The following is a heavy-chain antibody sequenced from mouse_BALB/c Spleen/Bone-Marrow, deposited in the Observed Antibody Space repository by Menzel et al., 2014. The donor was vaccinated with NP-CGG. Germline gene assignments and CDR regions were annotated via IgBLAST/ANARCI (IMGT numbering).Heavy chain of an antibody. CDR3: ARRVGRGGFAY. V-gene: IGHV5-12-1*01. CDR2: ISSGVGST. Sequence: EVNVVESGGGLVKPGGSLKLACAASGFAFTSHDMSWVRQTPEKRLEWVAYISSGVGSTYYPDTVKGRFTISRDNAKNTLYLQMSSLKSEDTAMFYCARRVGRGGFAYWGQGTLVTVSA. J-gene: IGHJ3*01. CDR1: GFAFTSHD.